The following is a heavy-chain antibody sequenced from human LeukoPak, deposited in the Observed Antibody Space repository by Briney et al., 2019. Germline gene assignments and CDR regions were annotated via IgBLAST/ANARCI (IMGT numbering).Heavy chain of an antibody. V-gene: IGHV3-7*01. CDR3: AKNSGWLQLGD. CDR1: GFTFSSFA. D-gene: IGHD5-24*01. CDR2: VKEDGSEK. J-gene: IGHJ4*02. Sequence: QPGGSLRLSCAASGFTFSSFAMVWVRQAPEKGLEWVATVKEDGSEKDYVDSVKGRFTISADSARNSLYLQMNSLRPEDTALYYCAKNSGWLQLGDWGQGTLVTVSS.